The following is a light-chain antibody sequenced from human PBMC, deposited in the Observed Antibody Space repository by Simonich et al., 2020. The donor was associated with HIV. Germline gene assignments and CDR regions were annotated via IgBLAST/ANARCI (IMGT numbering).Light chain of an antibody. CDR1: QSVLYSSNNKNC. Sequence: DIVMTQSPNSLAVSLGERATINCKSSQSVLYSSNNKNCLAGYQQKPGHPPKLLIYWASTRESGVPDRFSGSGSGTDFTLTISSLQAEDVAVYYCQQYYSTPLITFGQGTRLEIK. CDR2: WAS. V-gene: IGKV4-1*01. J-gene: IGKJ5*01. CDR3: QQYYSTPLIT.